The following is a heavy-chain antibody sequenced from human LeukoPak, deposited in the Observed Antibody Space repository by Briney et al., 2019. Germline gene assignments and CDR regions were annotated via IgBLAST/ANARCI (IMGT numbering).Heavy chain of an antibody. V-gene: IGHV3-30*02. J-gene: IGHJ6*03. D-gene: IGHD5-18*01. Sequence: QPGGSLRLSCAASGFTFSSYGMHWVRQAPGRGLEWVAFIRYDGSNKYYADSVKGRFTISRDNSKNTLYLQMNSLRAEDTAVYYCARQGIQLWWGRGGMDVWGKGTTVTVSS. CDR2: IRYDGSNK. CDR1: GFTFSSYG. CDR3: ARQGIQLWWGRGGMDV.